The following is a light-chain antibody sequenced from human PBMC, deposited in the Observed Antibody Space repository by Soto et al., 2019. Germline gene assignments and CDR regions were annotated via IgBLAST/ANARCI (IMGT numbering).Light chain of an antibody. Sequence: DIQMTQSPSTLSGSVGDRATITCRASQTISSWLAWYQQKPGKAPKLLIYKASTLKSGVPSRFSGSGSGTEFTLTISSLQPDDFATYYCQHYNSYSGAFGKGTQVDIK. V-gene: IGKV1-5*03. CDR2: KAS. CDR1: QTISSW. J-gene: IGKJ1*01. CDR3: QHYNSYSGA.